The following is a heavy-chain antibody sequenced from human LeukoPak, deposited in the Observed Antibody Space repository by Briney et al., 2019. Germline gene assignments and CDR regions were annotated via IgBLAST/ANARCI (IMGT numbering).Heavy chain of an antibody. CDR3: ARPQSDIAVANGDY. Sequence: PSETLSLTCAIYGGSFSGYYWSWIRQPPGKGLEWIGEINHSGSTNYNPSLKSRVTISVDTSKNQFSLKLSSVTAADTAVYYCARPQSDIAVANGDYWGQGTLVTVSS. CDR2: INHSGST. V-gene: IGHV4-34*01. D-gene: IGHD6-19*01. J-gene: IGHJ4*02. CDR1: GGSFSGYY.